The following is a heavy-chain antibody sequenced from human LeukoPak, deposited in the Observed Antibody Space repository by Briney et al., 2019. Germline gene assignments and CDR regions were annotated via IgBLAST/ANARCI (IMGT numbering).Heavy chain of an antibody. CDR2: IYYSGST. J-gene: IGHJ5*02. V-gene: IGHV4-39*07. D-gene: IGHD5-18*01. CDR1: GGSISSSSYY. Sequence: SETLSLTCTVSGGSISSSSYYWGWIRQPPGKGLEWIGSIYYSGSTCYNPSLKSRVTISVDTSKNQFSLKLSSVTAADTAVYYCARDPDTANRGADWFDPWGQGTLVTVSS. CDR3: ARDPDTANRGADWFDP.